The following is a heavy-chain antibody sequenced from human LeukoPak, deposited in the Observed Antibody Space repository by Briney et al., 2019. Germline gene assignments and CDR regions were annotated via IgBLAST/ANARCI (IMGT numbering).Heavy chain of an antibody. CDR2: IYHSGST. CDR3: ARDNYYDTSGHGY. V-gene: IGHV4-38-2*01. J-gene: IGHJ4*02. CDR1: GYSISSGYY. Sequence: NPSETLSLTCAVSGYSISSGYYWGWIRQPPGQGLEWIGSIYHSGSTYYNPSLNSRVTISLDTSKNQFSLKLSSVNAADTAVYYCARDNYYDTSGHGYWGQGTLVTVSS. D-gene: IGHD3-22*01.